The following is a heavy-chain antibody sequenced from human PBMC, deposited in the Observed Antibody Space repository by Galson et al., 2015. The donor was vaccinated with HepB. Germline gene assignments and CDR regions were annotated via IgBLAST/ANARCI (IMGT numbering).Heavy chain of an antibody. CDR2: IYYSGST. CDR3: ARRYCSSTSCPRGFDY. D-gene: IGHD2-2*01. V-gene: IGHV4-31*03. J-gene: IGHJ4*02. CDR1: GGSISSGGYY. Sequence: TLSLTCTVSGGSISSGGYYWSWIRQHPGKGLEWIGYIYYSGSTYYNPSLKSRVTISVDTSKNQFSLKLSSVAAADTAVYYCARRYCSSTSCPRGFDYWGQGTLVTVSS.